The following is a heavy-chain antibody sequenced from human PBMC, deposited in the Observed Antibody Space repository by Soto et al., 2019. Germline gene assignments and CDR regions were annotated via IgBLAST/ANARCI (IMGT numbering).Heavy chain of an antibody. V-gene: IGHV3-30-3*01. CDR1: GFTFRNYA. Sequence: GGSLRLSCAAYGFTFRNYAMHWVRQVRQAPGQGLEWVAVISYDGSNQFYADSVKGRFTISRDDSKNTLYLQMNSLRADDTAVYYCARDDYASTGRNSGFDYWGQGTLVTVSS. J-gene: IGHJ4*02. D-gene: IGHD3-22*01. CDR3: ARDDYASTGRNSGFDY. CDR2: ISYDGSNQ.